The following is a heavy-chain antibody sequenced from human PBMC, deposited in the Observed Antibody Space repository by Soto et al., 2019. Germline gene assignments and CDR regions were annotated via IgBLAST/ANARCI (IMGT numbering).Heavy chain of an antibody. V-gene: IGHV3-30*18. CDR2: ILYDESDQ. Sequence: QVQLVESGGGVVQPGRSLRLSCSASGFTFSDYTMHWVRQAPGRGLEWVAIILYDESDQYYSDSVKGRFTISRDNSKNTLYLHMHSLTTEHTAHYYCAKVETPLWSNQSYVDSWGQGALVTVSS. CDR3: AKVETPLWSNQSYVDS. CDR1: GFTFSDYT. D-gene: IGHD2-8*02. J-gene: IGHJ4*02.